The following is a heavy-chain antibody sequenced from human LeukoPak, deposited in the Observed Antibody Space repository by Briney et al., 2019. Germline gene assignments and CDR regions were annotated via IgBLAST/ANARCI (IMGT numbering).Heavy chain of an antibody. CDR2: ISSSGDST. CDR1: GFTFSRYA. J-gene: IGHJ4*02. CDR3: ATSTVTLYPVDY. D-gene: IGHD4-17*01. V-gene: IGHV3-23*01. Sequence: GGSLRLSCAASGFTFSRYAMSWVRQTPGKGLEWVSAISSSGDSTYYADSVKGRFTISRDNSKHTLSLLMNSLRAEDTALYYCATSTVTLYPVDYWGQGTLVTVSS.